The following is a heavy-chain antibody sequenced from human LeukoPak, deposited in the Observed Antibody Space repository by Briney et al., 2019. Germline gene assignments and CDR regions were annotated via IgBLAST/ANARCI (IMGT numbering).Heavy chain of an antibody. J-gene: IGHJ4*02. D-gene: IGHD6-13*01. CDR2: ISYDGNNK. CDR3: ARHFLAAAGSKGPLDY. CDR1: AFTFSSHA. V-gene: IGHV3-30-3*01. Sequence: PGGSLRLSCAASAFTFSSHAMHWVRQAPGKGLKWVAIISYDGNNKYYADSVKGRFTISRDNSKNTLYLQMNSLRAEDTAVYYCARHFLAAAGSKGPLDYWGQGTQVTVSS.